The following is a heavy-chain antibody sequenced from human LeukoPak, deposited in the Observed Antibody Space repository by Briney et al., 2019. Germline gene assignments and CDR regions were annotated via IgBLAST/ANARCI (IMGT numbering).Heavy chain of an antibody. CDR2: IYYSGST. Sequence: SETLSLTCSASGGSISSSTYYWGWIRLPPGKGLEWIGTIYYSGSTYYSPSLNSRVTISIDTSKNQFSLKLHSVTAADTAVYYCARSQALAAGGNLDYWGQGTLVAVSS. CDR1: GGSISSSTYY. D-gene: IGHD3-16*01. J-gene: IGHJ4*02. CDR3: ARSQALAAGGNLDY. V-gene: IGHV4-39*01.